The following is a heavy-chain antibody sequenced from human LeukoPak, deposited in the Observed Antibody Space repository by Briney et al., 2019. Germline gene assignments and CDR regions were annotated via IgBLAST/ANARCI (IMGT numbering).Heavy chain of an antibody. V-gene: IGHV3-7*01. CDR3: ATYTNWVAGDV. J-gene: IGHJ6*02. CDR2: IKKDGSEK. D-gene: IGHD7-27*01. CDR1: GFTFSDSW. Sequence: GGSLRLSCAASGFTFSDSWMSWVQAPGKGLEWVADIKKDGSEKDYVDSVKGRFTISRDNAKNSLYLQMNSLRAEDTAVYYCATYTNWVAGDVWGQGTTVSVSS.